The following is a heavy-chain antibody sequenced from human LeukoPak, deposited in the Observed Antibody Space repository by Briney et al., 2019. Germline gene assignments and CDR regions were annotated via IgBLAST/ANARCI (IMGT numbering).Heavy chain of an antibody. J-gene: IGHJ3*02. CDR1: GFTFSDYY. CDR3: ASPYSSSWLPDAFDI. V-gene: IGHV3-11*01. Sequence: GGSLRLSCAASGFTFSDYYMSWIRQAPGKGLEWVSYISSSGSTIYYADSVKDRFTISRDNAKNSLYLQMNSLRAEDTAAYYCASPYSSSWLPDAFDIWGQGTMVTVSS. CDR2: ISSSGSTI. D-gene: IGHD6-13*01.